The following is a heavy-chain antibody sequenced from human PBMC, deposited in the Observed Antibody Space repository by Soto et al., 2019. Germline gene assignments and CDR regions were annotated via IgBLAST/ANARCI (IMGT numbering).Heavy chain of an antibody. CDR3: ERRERYYGSPGWFDP. Sequence: SETLSLTCSVSGGSISSFTYYWGWIRQPPGKGLEWIGTVYYNENTYYNPSLKSRVTITVDTAKNQFSLNLRSVTAADTAMYFCERRERYYGSPGWFDPWGPGTLVTVSS. CDR1: GGSISSFTYY. J-gene: IGHJ5*02. V-gene: IGHV4-39*01. D-gene: IGHD3-10*01. CDR2: VYYNENT.